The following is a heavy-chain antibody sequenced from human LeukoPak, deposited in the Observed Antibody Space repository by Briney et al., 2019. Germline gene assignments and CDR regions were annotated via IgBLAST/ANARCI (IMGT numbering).Heavy chain of an antibody. CDR1: GGSFSGYY. CDR3: ERQGGPHYYDSSGYVRWFDP. CDR2: INHSGST. D-gene: IGHD3-22*01. V-gene: IGHV4-34*01. Sequence: SETLSLTCAVYGGSFSGYYWSWIRQPPGKGLEWIGEINHSGSTNYNPSLKSRVTISVDTSKNQYSLKLRSVNAADTAVYYCERQGGPHYYDSSGYVRWFDPWGQGTLVTVSS. J-gene: IGHJ5*02.